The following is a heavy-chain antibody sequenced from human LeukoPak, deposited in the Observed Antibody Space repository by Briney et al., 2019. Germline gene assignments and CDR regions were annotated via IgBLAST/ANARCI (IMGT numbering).Heavy chain of an antibody. CDR3: ARAPTTVVTGWFDP. V-gene: IGHV4-39*01. J-gene: IGHJ5*02. CDR2: IYYSGYT. Sequence: SETLSLTCTVSGGSISSSSYYWGWIRQPPGKGLEWIGSIYYSGYTYYNPSVESRVTISVDTSKNQFSLKLSSVTAADTAVYYCARAPTTVVTGWFDPWGQGTLVTVSS. D-gene: IGHD4-23*01. CDR1: GGSISSSSYY.